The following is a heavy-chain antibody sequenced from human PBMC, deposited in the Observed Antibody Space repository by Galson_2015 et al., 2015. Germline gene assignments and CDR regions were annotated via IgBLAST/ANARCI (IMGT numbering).Heavy chain of an antibody. V-gene: IGHV3-23*01. D-gene: IGHD6-19*01. CDR1: GSTFSSNG. J-gene: IGHJ4*02. Sequence: SLRLSCAASGSTFSSNGMSWVRQAPGKGLEWVSTINDSGGRTHYADSVKGRLTISRDNARNTLFLIMTSLRAEDTAVYYCTKDAGYSSSLFDYWGPGTLVTVSS. CDR2: INDSGGRT. CDR3: TKDAGYSSSLFDY.